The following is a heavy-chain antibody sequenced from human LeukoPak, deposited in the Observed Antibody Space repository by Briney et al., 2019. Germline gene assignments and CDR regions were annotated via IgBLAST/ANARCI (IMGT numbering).Heavy chain of an antibody. CDR1: GYTFTSYD. Sequence: ASVKVSCKASGYTFTSYDINWVRQATGQGLEWMGWMNPNSGNTGYAQKFQGRVTITRNTSISTAYMELSSLRSEDTAVYYCARGVLLSWSNWFDPWGQGTLVTVSS. V-gene: IGHV1-8*03. D-gene: IGHD3-10*01. CDR3: ARGVLLSWSNWFDP. J-gene: IGHJ5*02. CDR2: MNPNSGNT.